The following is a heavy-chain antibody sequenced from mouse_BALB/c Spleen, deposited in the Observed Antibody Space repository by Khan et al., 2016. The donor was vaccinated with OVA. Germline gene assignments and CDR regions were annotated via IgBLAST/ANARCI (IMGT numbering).Heavy chain of an antibody. CDR2: IWSGGNT. V-gene: IGHV2-2*01. Sequence: QVQLKESGPGLVQPSQSLSITCTVSGFSLTTYGVHWVRQSPGKGLEWLGLIWSGGNTDYNAAFISRLSITKDNSKSQVFFKMNSLQADDTSMSYCARNSYMYDFTYWGQGTLFTVSA. J-gene: IGHJ3*01. CDR1: GFSLTTYG. D-gene: IGHD2-14*01. CDR3: ARNSYMYDFTY.